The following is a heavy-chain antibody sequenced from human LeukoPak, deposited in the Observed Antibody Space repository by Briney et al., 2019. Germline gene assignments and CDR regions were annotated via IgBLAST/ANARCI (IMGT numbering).Heavy chain of an antibody. J-gene: IGHJ6*02. V-gene: IGHV3-23*01. D-gene: IGHD1-26*01. CDR1: GFTFSSYA. Sequence: PGGSLRLSCAASGFTFSSYAMSWVRQAPGKGLEWVSAISGSGGSTYYADSVKGRFTISRDNAKNSLYLQMNSLRAEDTAVYYCARDQGSGYYYYGMDVWGQGTTVTVSS. CDR3: ARDQGSGYYYYGMDV. CDR2: ISGSGGST.